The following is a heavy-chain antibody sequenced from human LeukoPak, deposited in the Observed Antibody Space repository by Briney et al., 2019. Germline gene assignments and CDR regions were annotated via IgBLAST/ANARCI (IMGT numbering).Heavy chain of an antibody. J-gene: IGHJ6*02. CDR1: GGSISSYY. D-gene: IGHD2-15*01. CDR3: ARSVYCSGGSCYSDCYYGMDV. CDR2: IYYSGST. Sequence: SETLSLTCTVSGGSISSYYWSWIRQPPGKGPEWIGYIYYSGSTNYNPSLKSRVTISVDTSKNQFSLKLSSVTAADTAVYYCARSVYCSGGSCYSDCYYGMDVWGQGTTVTVSS. V-gene: IGHV4-59*08.